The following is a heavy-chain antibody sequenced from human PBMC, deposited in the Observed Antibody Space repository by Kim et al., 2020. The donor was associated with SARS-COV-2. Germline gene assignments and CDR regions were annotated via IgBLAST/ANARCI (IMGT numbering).Heavy chain of an antibody. CDR3: ARNKYGLGI. D-gene: IGHD3-10*01. CDR1: GYTFTNHE. CDR2: MHPYSGDT. V-gene: IGHV1-8*01. J-gene: IGHJ3*01. Sequence: ASVKVSCKAAGYTFTNHEIIWVRQATGQGLESMGWMHPYSGDTGYAQKFQGRVTMTGDTSTSTAYMELSSLRSEDTAVYYCARNKYGLGIWGQGTVVTVS.